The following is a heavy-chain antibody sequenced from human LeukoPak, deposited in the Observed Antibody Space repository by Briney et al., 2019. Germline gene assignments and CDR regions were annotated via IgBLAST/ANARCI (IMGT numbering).Heavy chain of an antibody. Sequence: PGGSLRLSCAASGFTFSGSAMHWVRQASGKGLEWVGRIRSKANSYATAYAASVKGRFTISRDDSKNTAYLQMNSLKTEDTAVYYCTVYSGGTYGSGSYHTPTLYYYYYYMDVWGKGTTVTVSS. CDR1: GFTFSGSA. CDR3: TVYSGGTYGSGSYHTPTLYYYYYYMDV. V-gene: IGHV3-73*01. J-gene: IGHJ6*03. D-gene: IGHD3-10*01. CDR2: IRSKANSYAT.